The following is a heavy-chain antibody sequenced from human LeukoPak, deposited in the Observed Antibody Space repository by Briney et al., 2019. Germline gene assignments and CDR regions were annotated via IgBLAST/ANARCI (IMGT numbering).Heavy chain of an antibody. J-gene: IGHJ4*02. CDR1: GYIFTSCW. D-gene: IGHD2-2*01. Sequence: GASLKISCKGSGYIFTSCWIGWVRPMPGKGLEWMGIIYPGDSADKSISTAYLQWSSLKASDTAMYYCARQFETIVVVPAAITYFDYWGQGTLVTVSS. CDR2: IYPGD. CDR3: ARQFETIVVVPAAITYFDY. V-gene: IGHV5-51*01.